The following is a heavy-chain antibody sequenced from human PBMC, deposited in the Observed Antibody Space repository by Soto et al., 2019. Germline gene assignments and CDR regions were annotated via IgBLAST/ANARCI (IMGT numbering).Heavy chain of an antibody. V-gene: IGHV3-33*01. D-gene: IGHD2-15*01. Sequence: QVQLVESGGGVVQPGRSLRLSCAASGFTFSRYAMHWVRQAPGKGLEWVALMWYDGSNKYYAESVRGRFTISRDNSKNTLYLQMSGLRAEDTAVYYCARGEYCTAPSCDSVFYYYYYMDVWGKGTAVTVSS. J-gene: IGHJ6*03. CDR2: MWYDGSNK. CDR1: GFTFSRYA. CDR3: ARGEYCTAPSCDSVFYYYYYMDV.